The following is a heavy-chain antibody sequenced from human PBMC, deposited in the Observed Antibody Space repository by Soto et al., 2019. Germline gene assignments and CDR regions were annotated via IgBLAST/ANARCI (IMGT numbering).Heavy chain of an antibody. J-gene: IGHJ6*02. V-gene: IGHV1-69*01. Sequence: VSCEGSGGTFSSDAIRWVRQAPGQGLVGVGGIIPIFGTANYAQKFQGRVTITADESTSTAYMELSSLRSEDTAVYYCAVDRDIVVVPAATNVYYYGMDVWGQGTTVTVSS. D-gene: IGHD2-2*01. CDR1: GGTFSSDA. CDR3: AVDRDIVVVPAATNVYYYGMDV. CDR2: IIPIFGTA.